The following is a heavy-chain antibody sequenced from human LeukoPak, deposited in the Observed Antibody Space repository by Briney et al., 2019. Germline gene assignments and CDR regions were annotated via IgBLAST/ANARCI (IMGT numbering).Heavy chain of an antibody. D-gene: IGHD6-13*01. CDR3: ARERGYSSRTTPGSLYYFDY. Sequence: SETLSLTCTVSGGSISSSSYYWGWIRQPPGKGLEWIGSIYYSGSTYYNPSLKSRVTISVDTSKNQFSLKLSPVAAADTAVYYCARERGYSSRTTPGSLYYFDYWGQGTLVTVSS. CDR2: IYYSGST. J-gene: IGHJ4*02. V-gene: IGHV4-39*07. CDR1: GGSISSSSYY.